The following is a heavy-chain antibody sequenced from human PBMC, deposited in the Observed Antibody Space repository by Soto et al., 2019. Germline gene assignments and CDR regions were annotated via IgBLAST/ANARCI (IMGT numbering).Heavy chain of an antibody. Sequence: LRLSCATSVFPFSSYSINWVRQAPGKGLEWVSYISSSSSTIYYADSVKGRFTISRDNAKNSLYLQMNSLRDEDTAVYYCARELLRYFDWPPDYWGQGTLVTVSS. V-gene: IGHV3-48*02. J-gene: IGHJ4*02. CDR3: ARELLRYFDWPPDY. D-gene: IGHD3-9*01. CDR2: ISSSSSTI. CDR1: VFPFSSYS.